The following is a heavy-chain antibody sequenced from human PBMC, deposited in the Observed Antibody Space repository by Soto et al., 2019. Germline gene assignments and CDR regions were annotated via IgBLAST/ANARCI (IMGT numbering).Heavy chain of an antibody. J-gene: IGHJ4*02. V-gene: IGHV2-5*02. CDR3: AHSKTSGMRYYFDY. Sequence: QITLKESGPTLVKPTQTLTLTCTFSGFSLSTTRVGVGWIRQPPGEALEWLALLYWDDDKLYSPSLKRRLTITKDNYKNQVVLTLTNMDPVDTATYYCAHSKTSGMRYYFDYWGQGTLVTVSS. CDR1: GFSLSTTRVG. CDR2: LYWDDDK.